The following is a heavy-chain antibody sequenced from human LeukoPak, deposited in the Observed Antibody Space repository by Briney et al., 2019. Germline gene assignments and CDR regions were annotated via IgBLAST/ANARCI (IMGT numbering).Heavy chain of an antibody. Sequence: SETLSLTCTVSGGSISTFYWSWIRQPPGKGLEWIGYIYNIGTTNYNPSLENRATISVDTSKNQFSLRLSSVTAVDTAMYYCARHGGGLGWFDPWGQGALVTVSS. D-gene: IGHD3-16*01. CDR2: IYNIGTT. CDR1: GGSISTFY. CDR3: ARHGGGLGWFDP. J-gene: IGHJ5*02. V-gene: IGHV4-59*08.